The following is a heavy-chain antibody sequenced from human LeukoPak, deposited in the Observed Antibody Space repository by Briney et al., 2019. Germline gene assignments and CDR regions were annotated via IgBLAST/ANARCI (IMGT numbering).Heavy chain of an antibody. V-gene: IGHV3-30*04. J-gene: IGHJ4*02. D-gene: IGHD3-16*02. Sequence: PGRSLRLSCAASGFTFSSYAMHWVRQAPGKGLEWVAVISYDGSNKYYTDSVKGRFTISRDNSKNTLYLQMNSLRAEDTAVYYCPVSPIGYVWGSYRYRGFDYWGQGTLVTVSS. CDR2: ISYDGSNK. CDR1: GFTFSSYA. CDR3: PVSPIGYVWGSYRYRGFDY.